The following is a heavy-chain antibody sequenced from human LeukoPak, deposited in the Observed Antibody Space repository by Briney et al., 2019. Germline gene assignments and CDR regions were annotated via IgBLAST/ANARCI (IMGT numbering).Heavy chain of an antibody. D-gene: IGHD6-19*01. CDR1: GYTFTGYY. J-gene: IGHJ4*02. V-gene: IGHV1-18*04. Sequence: ASVKVSCKASGYTFTGYYMHWERQAPGQGLEWMGWISAYNGNTNYAQKLQGRVTMTTDTSTSTAYMELRSLRSDDTAVYYCARARIAVAGPYYFDYWGQGTLVTVSS. CDR2: ISAYNGNT. CDR3: ARARIAVAGPYYFDY.